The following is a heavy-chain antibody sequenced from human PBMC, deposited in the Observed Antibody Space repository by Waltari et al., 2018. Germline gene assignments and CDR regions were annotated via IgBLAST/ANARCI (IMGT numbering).Heavy chain of an antibody. Sequence: QVQLVESGGGVDQPGGSLRLSCAASGFTFSSYGMHWVRQAPGKGLEWVAFIRYDGSNKYYADSVKGRFTISRDNSKNTLYLQMNSLRAEDTAVYYCAKDMTGATGAFDIWGQGTMVTVSS. CDR3: AKDMTGATGAFDI. D-gene: IGHD1-26*01. CDR2: IRYDGSNK. CDR1: GFTFSSYG. V-gene: IGHV3-30*02. J-gene: IGHJ3*02.